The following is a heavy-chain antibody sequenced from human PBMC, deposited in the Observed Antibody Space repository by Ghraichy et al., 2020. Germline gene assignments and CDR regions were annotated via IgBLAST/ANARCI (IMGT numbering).Heavy chain of an antibody. CDR2: INHSGST. Sequence: SETLSLTCAVYGGSFSGYYWSWIRQPPGKGLEWIGEINHSGSTNYNPSLKSRVTISVDTSKNQFSLKLSSVTAADTAVYYCARRLVLMVYAILGGEFDYWGQGTLVTVSS. D-gene: IGHD2-8*01. J-gene: IGHJ4*02. V-gene: IGHV4-34*01. CDR3: ARRLVLMVYAILGGEFDY. CDR1: GGSFSGYY.